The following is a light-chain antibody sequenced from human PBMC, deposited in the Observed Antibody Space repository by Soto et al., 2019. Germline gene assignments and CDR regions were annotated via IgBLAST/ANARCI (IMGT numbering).Light chain of an antibody. V-gene: IGKV1-8*01. CDR3: QQYYSYPYT. J-gene: IGKJ2*01. CDR1: QDISSY. Sequence: AIRMTQSPSSFSTSTGDRVTITCRASQDISSYLAWYQQNPGKAPTLLIYAASTLQSGVPSRFSGSGSGTDFTLTISCLQSEDFATYYCQQYYSYPYTFGQGTKLEIK. CDR2: AAS.